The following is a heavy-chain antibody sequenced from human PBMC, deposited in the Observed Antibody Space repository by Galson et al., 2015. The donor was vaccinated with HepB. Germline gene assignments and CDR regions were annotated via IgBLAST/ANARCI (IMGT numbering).Heavy chain of an antibody. J-gene: IGHJ4*02. CDR2: IQYSGRT. D-gene: IGHD1-14*01. V-gene: IGHV4-39*01. CDR3: VVHPNLDY. Sequence: SETLSLTCTVSGASISDNSYYWGWIRQTPGKGLDWIGAIQYSGRTYYNLSLKSRVTMSVETSKNQFSLNLNSLTAADTAVYYCVVHPNLDYWGQGTLVTVSS. CDR1: GASISDNSYY.